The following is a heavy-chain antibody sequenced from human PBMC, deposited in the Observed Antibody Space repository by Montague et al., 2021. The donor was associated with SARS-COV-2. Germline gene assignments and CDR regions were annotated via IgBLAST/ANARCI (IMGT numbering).Heavy chain of an antibody. D-gene: IGHD2-8*01. Sequence: CAISGDSVSSNSAAWNWIRQSPPRGLEWLGRTYYRSKWYNDYAVSVKSRITINPDTSKNQFSLQLNSVTPEDTAVYYCARDDPYCTNGVCYTGNWFDPWGQGTLVTVSS. J-gene: IGHJ5*02. CDR3: ARDDPYCTNGVCYTGNWFDP. CDR1: GDSVSSNSAA. CDR2: TYYRSKWYN. V-gene: IGHV6-1*01.